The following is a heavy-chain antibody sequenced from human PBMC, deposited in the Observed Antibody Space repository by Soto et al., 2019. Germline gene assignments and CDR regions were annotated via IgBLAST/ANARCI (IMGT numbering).Heavy chain of an antibody. CDR2: ISSSSSYI. J-gene: IGHJ4*02. D-gene: IGHD3-10*01. CDR3: ARDIGEMSAV. Sequence: GSLRLSCTGSGFTFSSSTTTWVRQGPGKGLEWVSSISSSSSYIYFADSPKGRFTISRDNAKNSLYLQMNSLRAEDTAVYYCARDIGEMSAVWGQGTQVTVSS. CDR1: GFTFSSST. V-gene: IGHV3-21*06.